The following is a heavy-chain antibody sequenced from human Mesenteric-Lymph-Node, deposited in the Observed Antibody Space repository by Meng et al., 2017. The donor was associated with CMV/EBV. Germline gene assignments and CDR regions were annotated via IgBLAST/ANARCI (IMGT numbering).Heavy chain of an antibody. Sequence: SVKVSCKTSGGTFTNSAISWVRQAPGQGLEWMGGIIPIYNTINYAQKFQGRLTITTDDSTRTAYMELSSLRSEDTAVYYCARSITIFGVVGWFDPWGQGTLVTVSS. CDR3: ARSITIFGVVGWFDP. CDR2: IIPIYNTI. CDR1: GGTFTNSA. V-gene: IGHV1-69*05. D-gene: IGHD3-3*01. J-gene: IGHJ5*02.